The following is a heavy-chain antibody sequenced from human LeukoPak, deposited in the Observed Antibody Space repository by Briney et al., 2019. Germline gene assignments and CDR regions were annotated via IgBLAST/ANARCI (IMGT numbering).Heavy chain of an antibody. CDR1: GFSFSSYA. V-gene: IGHV3-23*01. CDR3: AKENGYKTTHFDY. D-gene: IGHD5-24*01. Sequence: GGSLRLSCVASGFSFSSYAMSWVRQAPGKGLECVSTVSGSGGNRYYADSVKGRFTISRDNSRNTQYLQMSSLRAEDTALYYCAKENGYKTTHFDYWGQGTLVTVSS. CDR2: VSGSGGNR. J-gene: IGHJ4*02.